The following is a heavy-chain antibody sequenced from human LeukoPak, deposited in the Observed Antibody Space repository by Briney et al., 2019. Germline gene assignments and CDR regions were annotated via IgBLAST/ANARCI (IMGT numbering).Heavy chain of an antibody. CDR1: GYTFTGYN. D-gene: IGHD2-2*02. CDR2: INPNSGSS. V-gene: IGHV1-2*02. CDR3: GRVAYQYCSSTSCYKFWFDP. Sequence: ASVKVSCKASGYTFTGYNIHSGRQDPGQGLEWMGWINPNSGSSNYGQKSQCGVTMTRDTSISTAYREMSRLRSDDTVVYECGRVAYQYCSSTSCYKFWFDPWGQGTLVTVSS. J-gene: IGHJ5*02.